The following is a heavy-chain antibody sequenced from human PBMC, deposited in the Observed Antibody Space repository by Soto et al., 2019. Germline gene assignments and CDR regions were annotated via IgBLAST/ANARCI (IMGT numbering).Heavy chain of an antibody. CDR1: GGSISRNY. D-gene: IGHD3-10*01. Sequence: PSETLSLTGTVSGGSISRNYWSWIRQPPGKGLEWIGHIYYSGSTYYNPSLRSRAGISVDSSKSQVSLKLTSVTAADTAVYFCARILMNYYRLDYWGQGALVTSPQ. V-gene: IGHV4-30-4*08. CDR3: ARILMNYYRLDY. J-gene: IGHJ4*02. CDR2: IYYSGST.